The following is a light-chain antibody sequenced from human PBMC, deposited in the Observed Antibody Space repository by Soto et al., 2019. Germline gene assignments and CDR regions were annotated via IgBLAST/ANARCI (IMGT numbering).Light chain of an antibody. V-gene: IGKV3-20*01. CDR1: QSLRSGD. J-gene: IGKJ5*01. CDR3: QQYGNSPRT. CDR2: GAS. Sequence: GERATLSCRASQSLRSGDLACYQQIPGQAPGLLIYGASSRATGIPDGFSGSGSGTDFTLTISRLEPEDFAVFYCQQYGNSPRTFGQGTRLEIK.